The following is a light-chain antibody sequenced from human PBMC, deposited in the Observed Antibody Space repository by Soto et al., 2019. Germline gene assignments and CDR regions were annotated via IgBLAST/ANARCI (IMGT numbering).Light chain of an antibody. CDR3: RQYDSWPWT. CDR2: GAS. V-gene: IGKV3-15*01. CDR1: QSISDT. J-gene: IGKJ1*01. Sequence: EIVMTQSPVTLSVSPGERVTLSCRASQSISDTLAWYQQKPGQAPRLLIYGASRRATGFPARFSGSGSGTDFTLTTISLQSEDYAVYYCRQYDSWPWTFGQGTKV.